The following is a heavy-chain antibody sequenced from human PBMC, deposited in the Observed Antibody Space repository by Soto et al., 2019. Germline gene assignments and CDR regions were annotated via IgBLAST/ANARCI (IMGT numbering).Heavy chain of an antibody. CDR3: ARARGCSSTSCSEYYYYYYMDV. D-gene: IGHD2-2*01. J-gene: IGHJ6*03. CDR2: IYYSGST. Sequence: SETLSLTCTVSGGSISSGGYYWSWIRQHPGKGLEWIGYIYYSGSTYYNPSLKSRVTISVDTSKNQFSLKLSSVTAADTAVYYCARARGCSSTSCSEYYYYYYMDVWGKGTTVTVSS. V-gene: IGHV4-31*03. CDR1: GGSISSGGYY.